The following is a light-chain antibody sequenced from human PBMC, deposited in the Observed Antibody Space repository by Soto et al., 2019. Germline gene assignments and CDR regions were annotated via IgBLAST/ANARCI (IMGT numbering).Light chain of an antibody. J-gene: IGLJ1*01. CDR2: EVS. V-gene: IGLV2-23*02. Sequence: QSALTQPASVSGSPGQSITISCTGTSSDVGNYNLVSWYQQHPGKAPKLMIYEVSKWPSGVSNRFSGSKSGNTASLTISGLQAEDDADYYCCSYAGSSTPLIFGTGTKLTVL. CDR1: SSDVGNYNL. CDR3: CSYAGSSTPLI.